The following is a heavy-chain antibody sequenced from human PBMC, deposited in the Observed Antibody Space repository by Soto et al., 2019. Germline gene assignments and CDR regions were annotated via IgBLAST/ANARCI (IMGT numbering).Heavy chain of an antibody. CDR1: GGTFSSYA. CDR2: IIPILGIA. CDR3: ARKVHCYDSSGYTSYYYYGMDV. Sequence: ASVKVSCKASGGTFSSYAISWVRQAPGQGLEWMGGIIPILGIANYAQKFQGRVTITADKSTSTAYMELSSLRSEDTAVYYCARKVHCYDSSGYTSYYYYGMDVWGQGTTVTVSS. V-gene: IGHV1-69*10. J-gene: IGHJ6*02. D-gene: IGHD3-22*01.